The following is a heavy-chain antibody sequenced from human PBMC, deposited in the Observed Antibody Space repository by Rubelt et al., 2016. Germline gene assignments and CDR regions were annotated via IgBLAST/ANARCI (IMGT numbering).Heavy chain of an antibody. CDR3: AGDLGSDSSSFGAFDI. V-gene: IGHV3-7*03. Sequence: EVQLVESGGGLVQPGGSLRLSCAASGFTFSSYWMSWVRQAPGKGLEWVAKIKQDGREKYYVESVKGRFTISRDNAKNSLYLQMNSLRAEDTAVYDCAGDLGSDSSSFGAFDIWGQGTMVTVSS. J-gene: IGHJ3*02. CDR1: GFTFSSYW. CDR2: IKQDGREK. D-gene: IGHD6-13*01.